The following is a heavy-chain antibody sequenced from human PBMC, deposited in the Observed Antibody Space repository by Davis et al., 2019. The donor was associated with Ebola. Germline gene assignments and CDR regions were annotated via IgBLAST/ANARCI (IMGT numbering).Heavy chain of an antibody. V-gene: IGHV4-34*01. Sequence: SETLSLTCAVYGGSFSGYFWTWIRQSPGKGLEWIGEINHAGSTNHNPSFKSRVTISVDTSENQFSLKLSSVTAADTAFYFCATHGSEWGQGRLVTVSS. D-gene: IGHD1-26*01. CDR1: GGSFSGYF. J-gene: IGHJ4*02. CDR2: INHAGST. CDR3: ATHGSE.